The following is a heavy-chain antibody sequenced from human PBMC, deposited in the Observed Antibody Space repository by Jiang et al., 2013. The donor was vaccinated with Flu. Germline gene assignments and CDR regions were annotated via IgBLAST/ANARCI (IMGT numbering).Heavy chain of an antibody. CDR3: AKQDYGDDGYFQH. J-gene: IGHJ1*01. CDR2: ISAYNGNT. Sequence: SVKVSCKASGYTFNSYAFHWVRQAPGQRLEWMGWISAYNGNTNYAQKLQGRVTMTTDTSTSTAYMELRSLRSDDTAVYYCAKQDYGDDGYFQHWGQGTLVTVSS. D-gene: IGHD4-17*01. CDR1: GYTFNSYA. V-gene: IGHV1-18*01.